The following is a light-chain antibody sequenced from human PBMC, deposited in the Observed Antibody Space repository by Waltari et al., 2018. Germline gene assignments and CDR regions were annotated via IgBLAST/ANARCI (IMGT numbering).Light chain of an antibody. CDR1: QTIRTTY. V-gene: IGKV3-20*01. Sequence: EIVLTQSPGTLSLSPGEEATLSCRTSQTIRTTYLAWYQQKPGQAPTLLIYGTFTRATGIPDRFTGSGSGTHFSLTISSLEPEDFATYYCQQYDISPLTFGGGTKVEIK. J-gene: IGKJ4*01. CDR2: GTF. CDR3: QQYDISPLT.